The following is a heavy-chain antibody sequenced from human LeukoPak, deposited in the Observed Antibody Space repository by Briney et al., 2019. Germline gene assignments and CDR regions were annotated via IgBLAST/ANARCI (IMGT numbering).Heavy chain of an antibody. Sequence: PRGSLRLSCAASGFTFSSYAMSWVRQAPGKGLEWVSAISGSGGSTYYADSVKGRFTISRNNSKNTLYLQMNSPRAEDTAVYYCAKIISRTESYYYYYGMDVWGQGTSVTVSS. D-gene: IGHD3-10*01. J-gene: IGHJ6*02. CDR2: ISGSGGST. CDR1: GFTFSSYA. CDR3: AKIISRTESYYYYYGMDV. V-gene: IGHV3-23*01.